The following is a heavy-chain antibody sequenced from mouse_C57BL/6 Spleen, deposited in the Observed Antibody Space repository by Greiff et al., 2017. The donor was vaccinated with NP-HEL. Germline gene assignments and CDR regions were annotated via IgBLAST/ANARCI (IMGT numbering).Heavy chain of an antibody. D-gene: IGHD1-1*01. CDR1: GYTFTDYE. CDR2: IDPETGGT. J-gene: IGHJ1*03. Sequence: QVQLQQSGAELVRPGASVTLSCKASGYTFTDYEMHWVKQTPVHGLEWIGAIDPETGGTAYNQKFKGKAILTADKSSSTAYMELRSLTSEDSAVYSCARSSITSVVASGYFDVWGTGTTVTVSS. V-gene: IGHV1-15*01. CDR3: ARSSITSVVASGYFDV.